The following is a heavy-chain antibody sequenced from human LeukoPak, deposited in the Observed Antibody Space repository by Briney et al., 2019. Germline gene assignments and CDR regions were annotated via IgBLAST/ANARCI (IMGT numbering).Heavy chain of an antibody. CDR2: TYYTSKWYD. D-gene: IGHD1-14*01. V-gene: IGHV6-1*01. CDR3: ARTSGYNTLSF. CDR1: GDSISSNTAS. Sequence: SQTPSLTCVISGDSISSNTASWNWIRQSPSRGLEWLGRTYYTSKWYDDYADSVKSRIAISPDTSKNQFSLHLKSVTPDDTALYFCARTSGYNTLSFWGQGTLVTVSS. J-gene: IGHJ4*02.